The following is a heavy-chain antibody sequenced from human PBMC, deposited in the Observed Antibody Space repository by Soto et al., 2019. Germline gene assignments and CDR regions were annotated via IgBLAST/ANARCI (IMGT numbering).Heavy chain of an antibody. J-gene: IGHJ3*02. D-gene: IGHD3-3*01. CDR1: GFTFSSYA. V-gene: IGHV3-23*01. CDR2: ISGSGGST. Sequence: GGSLRLSCAASGFTFSSYAMSWVRQAPGKGLEWVSAISGSGGSTYYADSVKGRFTISRDNSKNTLYLQMNSLRAEDADVYYCAKAGNDFWSGYYAFDIWGQGTMVTVSS. CDR3: AKAGNDFWSGYYAFDI.